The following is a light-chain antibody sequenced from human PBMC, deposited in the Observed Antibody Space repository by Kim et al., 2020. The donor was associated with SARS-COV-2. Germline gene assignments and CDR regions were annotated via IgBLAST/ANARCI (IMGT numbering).Light chain of an antibody. CDR1: NR. CDR2: NVN. J-gene: IGLJ1*01. Sequence: NRVSLYQQHPGKVPKLIIYNVNKRSSGVSNRFSASKSANTASLTISGIQAEDEADYYCSSYTTSNTKVFGTGTKVTVL. V-gene: IGLV2-14*02. CDR3: SSYTTSNTKV.